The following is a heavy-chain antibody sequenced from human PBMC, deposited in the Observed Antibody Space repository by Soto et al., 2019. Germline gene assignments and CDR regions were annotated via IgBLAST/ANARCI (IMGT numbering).Heavy chain of an antibody. CDR3: AKDLPTYYYDSSGLFDY. D-gene: IGHD3-22*01. CDR2: ISGSGGST. J-gene: IGHJ4*02. CDR1: GFTFSSYA. Sequence: PGGSLRLYCAASGFTFSSYAMSWVRQAPGKGLEWVSAISGSGGSTYYADSVKCRFTISRENSKNTLYLQMNSLRAEDTAVYYCAKDLPTYYYDSSGLFDYWGQGTLVTVSS. V-gene: IGHV3-23*01.